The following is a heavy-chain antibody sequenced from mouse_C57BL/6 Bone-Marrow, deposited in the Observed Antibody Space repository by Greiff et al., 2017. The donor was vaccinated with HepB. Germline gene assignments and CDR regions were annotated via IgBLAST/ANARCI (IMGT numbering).Heavy chain of an antibody. V-gene: IGHV5-16*01. D-gene: IGHD2-5*01. CDR1: GFTFSDYY. CDR3: ASYSNYGYFDV. J-gene: IGHJ1*03. Sequence: VTLVESEGGLVQPGSSMKLSCTASGFTFSDYYMAWVRQVPEKGLEWVANINYDGSSTYYLDSLKSRFIISRDNAKNILYLQMSSLKSEDTATYDCASYSNYGYFDVWGTGTTVTVSS. CDR2: INYDGSST.